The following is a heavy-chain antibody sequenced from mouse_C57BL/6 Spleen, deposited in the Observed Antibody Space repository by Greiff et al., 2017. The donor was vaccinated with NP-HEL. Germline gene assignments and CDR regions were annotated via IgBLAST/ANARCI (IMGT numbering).Heavy chain of an antibody. J-gene: IGHJ3*01. V-gene: IGHV1-52*01. D-gene: IGHD1-1*01. CDR2: IDPSDSET. CDR1: GYTFTSYW. Sequence: QVQLQQPGAELVRPGSSVKLSCKASGYTFTSYWMHWVKQRPIQGLEWIGNIDPSDSETHYNQKFKDKATLTVDKSSSTAYMQLSSLTSEDSAVYYCARYHGVLPFAYWGQGPLVTVSA. CDR3: ARYHGVLPFAY.